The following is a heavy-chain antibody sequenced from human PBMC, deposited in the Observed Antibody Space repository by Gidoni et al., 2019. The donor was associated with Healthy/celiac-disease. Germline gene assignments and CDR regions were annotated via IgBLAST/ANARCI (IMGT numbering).Heavy chain of an antibody. CDR3: ARGLYSGYDYDPYYFDY. CDR1: GGSISSYY. CDR2: IYYSGST. J-gene: IGHJ4*02. V-gene: IGHV4-59*01. Sequence: QVQLQESGPGLVKPSETLSLTCTVSGGSISSYYWSWIRQPPGKGLEWIGYIYYSGSTNYNPSLKSRVTISVDTSKNQFSLKLSSVTAADTAVYYCARGLYSGYDYDPYYFDYWGQGTLVTVSS. D-gene: IGHD5-12*01.